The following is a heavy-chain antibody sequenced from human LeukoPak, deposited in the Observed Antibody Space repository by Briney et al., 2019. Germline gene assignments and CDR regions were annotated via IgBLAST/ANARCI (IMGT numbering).Heavy chain of an antibody. D-gene: IGHD5-24*01. J-gene: IGHJ3*02. CDR2: INRDGRTT. CDR1: GFTFGSYA. V-gene: IGHV3-74*01. Sequence: GGSLRLSCAASGFTFGSYAMHWVRQAPGKGLVWVSRINRDGRTTTYADSVKGRFTISRDNAKNTLYLQMNSLRAEDTAVYYCARWNLEMDAFDIWGQGTMVTVSS. CDR3: ARWNLEMDAFDI.